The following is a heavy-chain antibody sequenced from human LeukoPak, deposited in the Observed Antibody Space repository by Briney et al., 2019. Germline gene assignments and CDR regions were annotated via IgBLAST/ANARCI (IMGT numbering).Heavy chain of an antibody. CDR1: GFTFSSYG. J-gene: IGHJ4*02. CDR2: IWYDGRNK. V-gene: IGHV3-33*01. Sequence: GGSLSLSCAASGFTFSSYGMHWVRQAPGKGLEWVADIWYDGRNKYYADSVKGRFTSARDNPKNTLYLQMNSLRAEDTAVYYCAREHYNYYDNSGSIDYWGEGTLVTVSS. CDR3: AREHYNYYDNSGSIDY. D-gene: IGHD3-22*01.